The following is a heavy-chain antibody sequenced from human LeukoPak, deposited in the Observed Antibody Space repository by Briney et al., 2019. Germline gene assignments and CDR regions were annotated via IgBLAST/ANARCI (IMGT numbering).Heavy chain of an antibody. D-gene: IGHD2-21*02. Sequence: GGTLRLSCAASGFTFSSYGMSWVRQAPGKGLEWVSAIKGRFTISRDNSKNTLYLQMNSLRAEDTALYYCAKGYCGGDCYSYYYYYYMDVWGKGTTVTISS. V-gene: IGHV3-23*01. J-gene: IGHJ6*03. CDR3: AKGYCGGDCYSYYYYYYMDV. CDR1: GFTFSSYG. CDR2: I.